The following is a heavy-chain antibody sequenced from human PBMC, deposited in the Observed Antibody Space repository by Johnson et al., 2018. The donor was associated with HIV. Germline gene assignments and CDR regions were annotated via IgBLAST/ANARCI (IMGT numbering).Heavy chain of an antibody. D-gene: IGHD3-22*01. CDR2: IKQDGSEK. Sequence: VQLVESGGGVVQPGRSLRLSCAASGFTFSSYAMHWVRQAPGKGLEWVANIKQDGSEKYFVDSVKGRFTISRDNAKNSLYVQMNSLRAEDTAVYYCARGWSGITMIDAFDIWGLGTMVTVSS. J-gene: IGHJ3*02. CDR1: GFTFSSYA. CDR3: ARGWSGITMIDAFDI. V-gene: IGHV3-7*01.